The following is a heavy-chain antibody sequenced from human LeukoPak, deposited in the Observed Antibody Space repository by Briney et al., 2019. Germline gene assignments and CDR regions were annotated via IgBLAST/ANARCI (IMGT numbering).Heavy chain of an antibody. D-gene: IGHD5-12*01. V-gene: IGHV3-11*01. Sequence: GGSLRLSCAASGFTFSDYYMSWIRQAPGKGLEWVSYISSSGSTIYYADSVKGRFTISRDNANNSLYLQMNSLSAEDTAVYYCARAEDEATSFDYWGQGTLVTISS. CDR3: ARAEDEATSFDY. J-gene: IGHJ4*02. CDR2: ISSSGSTI. CDR1: GFTFSDYY.